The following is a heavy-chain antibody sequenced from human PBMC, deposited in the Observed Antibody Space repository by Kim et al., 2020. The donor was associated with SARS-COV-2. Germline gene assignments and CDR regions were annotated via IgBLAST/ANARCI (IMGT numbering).Heavy chain of an antibody. CDR2: ISSNGGST. Sequence: GGSLRLSCSAFGFTFSSYAMHWVRQAPGKGLEYVSAISSNGGSTYYADSVKGRFTISRDNSKNTLYLQMSSLRAEDTAVYYCVKTPPIAAAGNYYFDYWGQGTLVTVSS. CDR3: VKTPPIAAAGNYYFDY. V-gene: IGHV3-64D*09. D-gene: IGHD6-13*01. J-gene: IGHJ4*02. CDR1: GFTFSSYA.